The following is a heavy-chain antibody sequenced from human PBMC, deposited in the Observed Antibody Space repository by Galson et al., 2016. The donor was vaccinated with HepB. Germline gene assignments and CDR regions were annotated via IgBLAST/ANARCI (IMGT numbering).Heavy chain of an antibody. V-gene: IGHV3-21*01. J-gene: IGHJ6*03. CDR2: ISSRSTYI. CDR3: VKKAGSMDV. CDR1: GFLFSTYN. D-gene: IGHD3-10*01. Sequence: SLRLSCAASGFLFSTYNMNWVRQAPGKGLEWVSSISSRSTYIHYADSVRGRLTISRDNAKNSLYLQMNSLRAEDTAVYYCVKKAGSMDVWGKGTTVTVSS.